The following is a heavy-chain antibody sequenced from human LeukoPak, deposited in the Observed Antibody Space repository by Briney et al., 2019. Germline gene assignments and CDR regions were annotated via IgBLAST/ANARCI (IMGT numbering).Heavy chain of an antibody. D-gene: IGHD1-26*01. J-gene: IGHJ4*02. Sequence: GGSLRLSCAASGFTFSSYGMHWVRQAPGKGLEWVAVIWYDGSNKYYADSVKGRFTISRDNSKNTLYLQMNSLRAEDTAVYYCARGRGSHSFDYWGQGTLVTVSS. CDR2: IWYDGSNK. V-gene: IGHV3-33*01. CDR1: GFTFSSYG. CDR3: ARGRGSHSFDY.